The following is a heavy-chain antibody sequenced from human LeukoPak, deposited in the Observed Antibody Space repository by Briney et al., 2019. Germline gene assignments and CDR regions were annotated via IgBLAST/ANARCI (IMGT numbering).Heavy chain of an antibody. D-gene: IGHD4-11*01. CDR2: IIPIFGTA. Sequence: SVKVSCKASGGTFSSYAISWVRQAPGQGLEWMGRIIPIFGTANYAQKFQGRVTITTDESTSTAYMELSSLRSEDTAVYYCARGPRHQMTTVTYYFDYWGQGTVVTVSS. J-gene: IGHJ4*02. CDR1: GGTFSSYA. V-gene: IGHV1-69*05. CDR3: ARGPRHQMTTVTYYFDY.